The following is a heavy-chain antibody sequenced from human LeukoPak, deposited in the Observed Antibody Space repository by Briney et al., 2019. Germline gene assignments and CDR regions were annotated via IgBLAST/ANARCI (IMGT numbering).Heavy chain of an antibody. CDR2: IIPIFGTA. D-gene: IGHD2-2*02. CDR3: ARTGDCSSTSCYTGIGYFDL. CDR1: GYTFTSYG. J-gene: IGHJ2*01. V-gene: IGHV1-69*13. Sequence: SVKVSCKASGYTFTSYGISWVRQAPGQGLEWMGGIIPIFGTANYAQKFQGRVTITADESTSTAYMELSSLRSEDTAVYYCARTGDCSSTSCYTGIGYFDLWGRGTLVTVSS.